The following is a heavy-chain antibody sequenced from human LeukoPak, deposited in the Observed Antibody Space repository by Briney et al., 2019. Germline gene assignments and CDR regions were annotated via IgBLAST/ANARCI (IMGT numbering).Heavy chain of an antibody. CDR2: IERDGSDK. Sequence: PGGSLRLSCAASGFTFSDYYMSWIRQAPGKGLEWVANIERDGSDKYYVGSVEGRFTISRDNAKISLYLQMNSLRAEDTALYYCARIGYSSSSFDYWGQGTLVTVSS. CDR1: GFTFSDYY. V-gene: IGHV3-7*01. J-gene: IGHJ4*02. D-gene: IGHD6-6*01. CDR3: ARIGYSSSSFDY.